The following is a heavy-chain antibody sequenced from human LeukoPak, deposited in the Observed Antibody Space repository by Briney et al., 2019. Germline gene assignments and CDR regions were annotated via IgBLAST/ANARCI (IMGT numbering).Heavy chain of an antibody. CDR2: INPSGGTT. J-gene: IGHJ4*02. CDR1: GYTFTTYY. CDR3: ARGRPGSGWSFDY. D-gene: IGHD6-19*01. V-gene: IGHV1-46*01. Sequence: ASVKVSCKASGYTFTTYYMHWVRQAHGQGLKWMGIINPSGGTTNYAQKFQGRVTMTRDTSTTTVYMELSSLRSEDTAVYYCARGRPGSGWSFDYWGQGTLVTGSS.